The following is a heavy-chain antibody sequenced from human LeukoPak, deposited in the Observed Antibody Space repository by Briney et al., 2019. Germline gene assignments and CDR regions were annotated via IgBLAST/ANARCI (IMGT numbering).Heavy chain of an antibody. D-gene: IGHD6-19*01. CDR1: GFTFSGSD. CDR2: ITTKDSNYAT. V-gene: IGHV3-73*01. J-gene: IGHJ4*02. CDR3: TTYRSGHY. Sequence: GGSLRLSCEASGFTFSGSDIHWVRQASGEGLEWVGRITTKDSNYATAYGASVKGRFTISRDDSENTAYSQMNSLKTEDTAVYYCTTYRSGHYWGQGTLVTVSS.